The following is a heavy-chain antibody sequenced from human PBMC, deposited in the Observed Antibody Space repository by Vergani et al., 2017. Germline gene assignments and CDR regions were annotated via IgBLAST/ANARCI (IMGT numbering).Heavy chain of an antibody. D-gene: IGHD2-15*01. CDR1: GGSISSSSYY. V-gene: IGHV4-39*07. Sequence: QLQLQESGPGLVKPSETLSLTCTVSGGSISSSSYYWGWIRQPPGKGLEWIGSIYYSGSTYYNPSLKSRVTISVDTSKNQFSLKLSSVTAADTAVYYCARALGGSCYPFDYWGQGTLVTVSS. CDR3: ARALGGSCYPFDY. J-gene: IGHJ4*02. CDR2: IYYSGST.